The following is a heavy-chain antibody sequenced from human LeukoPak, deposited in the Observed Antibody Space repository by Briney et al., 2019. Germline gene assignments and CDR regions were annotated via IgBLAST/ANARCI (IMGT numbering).Heavy chain of an antibody. D-gene: IGHD2-15*01. CDR2: ISSNGGST. V-gene: IGHV3-64*01. CDR3: ARDAGFCSGGSCPRYYFDY. Sequence: GGSLRLSCAASGFTFSSYAMHWVRQAPGKGLEYVSVISSNGGSTYYANSVKGRFTISRDNSKNTLYLQMGSLRAEDMAVYYCARDAGFCSGGSCPRYYFDYWGQGTLVTVSS. J-gene: IGHJ4*02. CDR1: GFTFSSYA.